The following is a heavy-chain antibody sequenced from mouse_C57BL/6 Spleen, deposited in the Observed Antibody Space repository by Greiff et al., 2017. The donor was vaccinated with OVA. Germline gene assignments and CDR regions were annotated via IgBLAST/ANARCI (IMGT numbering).Heavy chain of an antibody. CDR3: ARSTTTAFDY. J-gene: IGHJ2*01. Sequence: VQLQESGPELVKPGASVTISCKASGYAFSSSWMNWVKQRPGTGLAWIGRLYPGDGDTNYNGKFKGKATLTADKSSSPAYMQLSSLTSEDSAVYVCARSTTTAFDYWGQGTTLTVSS. V-gene: IGHV1-82*01. D-gene: IGHD1-2*01. CDR1: GYAFSSSW. CDR2: LYPGDGDT.